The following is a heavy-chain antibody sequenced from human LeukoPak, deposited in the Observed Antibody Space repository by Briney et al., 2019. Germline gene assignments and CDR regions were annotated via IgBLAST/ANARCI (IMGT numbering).Heavy chain of an antibody. CDR2: IYYSGST. CDR3: ARLCGPHSGCSDY. J-gene: IGHJ4*02. Sequence: SETLSLTCAVSGGSISSSTYYWGWIRQPPGKGLEWIGSIYYSGSTYYNPSLKSRVTTSVDTSKNQFSLKLSSVTAADTAVYYCARLCGPHSGCSDYWGQGTLVTVSS. CDR1: GGSISSSTYY. V-gene: IGHV4-39*01. D-gene: IGHD2-15*01.